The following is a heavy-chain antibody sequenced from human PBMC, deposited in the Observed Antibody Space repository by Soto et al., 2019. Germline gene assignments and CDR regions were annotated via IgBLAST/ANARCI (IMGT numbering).Heavy chain of an antibody. J-gene: IGHJ4*02. Sequence: QVQLQQWGAGLLKPSETLSLTCAVYGGSFSGYYWSWIRQPPGKGLEWIGEINHSGSTNYNPSLTSRVAISVDTSKNQFSLNLSSVTAADPAVYYCACLGIAAAGTGYWGQGTLVTVSS. V-gene: IGHV4-34*01. CDR2: INHSGST. CDR1: GGSFSGYY. D-gene: IGHD6-13*01. CDR3: ACLGIAAAGTGY.